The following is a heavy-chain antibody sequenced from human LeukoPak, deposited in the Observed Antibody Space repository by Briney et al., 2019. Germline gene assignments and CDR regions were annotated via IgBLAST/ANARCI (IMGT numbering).Heavy chain of an antibody. CDR2: IYYSGST. J-gene: IGHJ4*02. V-gene: IGHV4-59*08. D-gene: IGHD6-13*01. CDR3: ARFSGAARASTADY. Sequence: SETLSLTCTVSGGSISSYYWSWIRQPPGKGLEWIGYIYYSGSTNYNPSLKSRVTISVDTSKNQFSLKLSSVTAVDTAVYYCARFSGAARASTADYWGQGTLVTVSS. CDR1: GGSISSYY.